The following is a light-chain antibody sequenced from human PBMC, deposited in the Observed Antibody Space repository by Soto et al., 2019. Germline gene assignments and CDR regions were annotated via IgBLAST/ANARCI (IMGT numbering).Light chain of an antibody. CDR2: AAS. Sequence: AIQMTQSPSSLSASVGDRVAISCRASQDIRNTLAWYQQKPGEAPKLLIFAASNLQSGVPSRFSGSGSVTDFTLAITGLQPEDFATYYCLQYYNFSWTFGRGTKVDI. J-gene: IGKJ1*01. CDR3: LQYYNFSWT. V-gene: IGKV1-6*01. CDR1: QDIRNT.